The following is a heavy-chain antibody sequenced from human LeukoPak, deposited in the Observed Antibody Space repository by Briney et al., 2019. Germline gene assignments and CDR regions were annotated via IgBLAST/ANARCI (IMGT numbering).Heavy chain of an antibody. J-gene: IGHJ4*02. V-gene: IGHV1-18*01. Sequence: ASVKVSCKASGYTFTSYGISWVRQAPGQGLEWVGWISAYNGNTNYAQKLQGRVTMTTDTSTSTAYMELRSLRSDDTAVYYCARVLGYCSGGSCYSVSAFDYWGQGTLVTVSS. CDR1: GYTFTSYG. D-gene: IGHD2-15*01. CDR2: ISAYNGNT. CDR3: ARVLGYCSGGSCYSVSAFDY.